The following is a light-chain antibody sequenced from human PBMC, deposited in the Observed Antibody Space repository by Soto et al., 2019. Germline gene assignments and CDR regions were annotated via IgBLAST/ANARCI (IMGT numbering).Light chain of an antibody. CDR2: AAS. CDR1: QSVKNNF. CDR3: QQYGSSLT. V-gene: IGKV3-20*01. Sequence: IVLTQSPGTLSLSPGDGATLSCRASQSVKNNFLAWYQQRPGQAPRLLIHAASIRATGIPDRFSGSASGTDVTLLISRREAEDFAVYYCQQYGSSLTVGGGTKVEIK. J-gene: IGKJ4*01.